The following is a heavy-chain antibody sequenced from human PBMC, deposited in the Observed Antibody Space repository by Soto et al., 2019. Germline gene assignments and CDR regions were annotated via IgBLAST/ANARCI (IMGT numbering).Heavy chain of an antibody. V-gene: IGHV3-30-3*01. CDR2: ISYDGSNK. CDR3: VSEAARRARGRLDY. D-gene: IGHD6-6*01. J-gene: IGHJ4*01. Sequence: PGGSLRLSFAASGFTFSSYALHWVRQAPGKGLEWVAVISYDGSNKYYADSVKGRFTISRDNSKNTLYLQMNSLRAEDMAVYYGVSEAARRARGRLDYCGNGTWVIVCS. CDR1: GFTFSSYA.